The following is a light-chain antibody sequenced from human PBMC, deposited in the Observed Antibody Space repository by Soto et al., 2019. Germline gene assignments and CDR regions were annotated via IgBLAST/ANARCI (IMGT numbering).Light chain of an antibody. Sequence: QSALTQPASVSGSLGQSITISCTGASSDVGGYNYVSWYQQHPGKAPKLMIYEVTNRPSGVSDRFSGSKSGNTASLTISGLQAEDEADYYCISYTGSTTLVVFGGGTKLT. J-gene: IGLJ2*01. CDR3: ISYTGSTTLVV. V-gene: IGLV2-14*01. CDR2: EVT. CDR1: SSDVGGYNY.